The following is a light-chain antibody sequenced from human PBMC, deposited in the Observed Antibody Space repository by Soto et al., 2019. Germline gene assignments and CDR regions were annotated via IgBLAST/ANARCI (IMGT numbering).Light chain of an antibody. V-gene: IGKV3-15*01. CDR1: QSVSIT. CDR3: QQYHKGPPIT. CDR2: GAS. J-gene: IGKJ5*01. Sequence: LSHTNPSVSAGAIATLSSRGSQSVSITVACYQQKPGRAPMRFIYGASTRATGGTARFRGGGYGTEFTLTISSLQSEDSAVYYCQQYHKGPPITCGQGTRR.